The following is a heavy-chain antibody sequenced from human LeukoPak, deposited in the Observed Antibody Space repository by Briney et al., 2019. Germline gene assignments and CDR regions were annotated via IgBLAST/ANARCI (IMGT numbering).Heavy chain of an antibody. J-gene: IGHJ5*01. D-gene: IGHD6-13*01. CDR2: ITGGGSTT. CDR1: GFTLSTYA. Sequence: VGSLRLSSAASGFTLSTYAMSWVRQAPGKGLEWVSTITGGGSTTYYADSVKGRFTISRDNSKNTLYLQMNSLRAEDTALYYCARESPVAAAGRSWFDSWGQGTLVTVSS. CDR3: ARESPVAAAGRSWFDS. V-gene: IGHV3-23*01.